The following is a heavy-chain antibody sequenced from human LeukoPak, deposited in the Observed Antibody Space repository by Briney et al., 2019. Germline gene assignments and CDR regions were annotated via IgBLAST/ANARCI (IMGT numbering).Heavy chain of an antibody. CDR2: IWYNGSNK. CDR3: ARDTRNTGYSYGYYYYGMDV. J-gene: IGHJ6*02. D-gene: IGHD5-18*01. CDR1: GFTFSSYG. Sequence: GRSLRLSCAASGFTFSSYGMHWVRQAPGKGLEWVAVIWYNGSNKYYADSVKGRFTISRDNSKNTLYLQMNSLRAEDTAVYYCARDTRNTGYSYGYYYYGMDVWGQGTTVTVSS. V-gene: IGHV3-33*01.